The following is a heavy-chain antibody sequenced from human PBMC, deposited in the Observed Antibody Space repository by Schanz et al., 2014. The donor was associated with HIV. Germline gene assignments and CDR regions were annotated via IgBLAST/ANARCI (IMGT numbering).Heavy chain of an antibody. Sequence: EVQLLESGGDLVQPGGSLRLSCAASGFTFSDYAMSWVRQAPGKGLEWVSAISGSSITYSADSVKGRFTISRDNSKNTLYLQMNSLRAEDTAVYYCALSRPSGYGGSWYFDLWGRGTLVAVSS. D-gene: IGHD2-15*01. CDR2: ISGSSIT. V-gene: IGHV3-23*01. CDR3: ALSRPSGYGGSWYFDL. J-gene: IGHJ2*01. CDR1: GFTFSDYA.